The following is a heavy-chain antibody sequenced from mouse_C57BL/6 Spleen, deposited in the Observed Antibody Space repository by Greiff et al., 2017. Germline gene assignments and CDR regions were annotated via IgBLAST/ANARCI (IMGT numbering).Heavy chain of an antibody. CDR1: GYTFTSYG. J-gene: IGHJ3*01. CDR2: IYPRSGNT. D-gene: IGHD3-2*02. Sequence: VQLVESGAELARPGASVKLSCKASGYTFTSYGISWVKQRTGQGLEWIGEIYPRSGNTYYNEKFKGKATLTADKSSSTAYRELRSLTSEDSAVYFCALDSSGYVFAYWGQGTLVTVSA. V-gene: IGHV1-81*01. CDR3: ALDSSGYVFAY.